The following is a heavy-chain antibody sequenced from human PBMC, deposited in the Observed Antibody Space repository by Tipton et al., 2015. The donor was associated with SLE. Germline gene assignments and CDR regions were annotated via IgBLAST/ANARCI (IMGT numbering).Heavy chain of an antibody. J-gene: IGHJ3*01. CDR3: AQRGPSRALDL. CDR1: EFTFSSYS. CDR2: INSDGGSI. D-gene: IGHD1-26*01. Sequence: SLRLSCAASEFTFSSYSMNWVRQAPGKGLVWVSRINSDGGSISYVDSVTGRFTISRDNAKNTLYLQMDSLRVDDTAVYFCAQRGPSRALDLWGQGTMVIVSS. V-gene: IGHV3-74*01.